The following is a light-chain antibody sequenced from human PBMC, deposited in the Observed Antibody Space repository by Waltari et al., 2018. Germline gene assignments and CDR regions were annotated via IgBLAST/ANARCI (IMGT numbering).Light chain of an antibody. V-gene: IGLV2-8*01. CDR2: EIS. Sequence: QSALTQPPSASGSPGQLVTISCTGTSSDIGAYNYVPWYQKHPGKAPKLMIYEISKLPSGVPERFSGSKSCNTASLTVSGLQAEDEADYYCSSYAGRNNLQVVFGGGTKLTVL. CDR3: SSYAGRNNLQVV. CDR1: SSDIGAYNY. J-gene: IGLJ2*01.